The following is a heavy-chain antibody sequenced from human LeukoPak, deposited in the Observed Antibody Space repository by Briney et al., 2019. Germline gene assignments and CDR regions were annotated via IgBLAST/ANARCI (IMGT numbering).Heavy chain of an antibody. CDR3: TTVGYSSSAFVDY. CDR1: GFTFSSYS. D-gene: IGHD6-13*01. CDR2: ISSSSSTI. J-gene: IGHJ4*02. V-gene: IGHV3-48*04. Sequence: GGSLRLSCAASGFTFSSYSMNWVRQAPGKGLEWVSYISSSSSTIYYADSVKGRFTISRDNAKNSLYLQMNSLKTEDTAVYYCTTVGYSSSAFVDYWGQGTLVTVSS.